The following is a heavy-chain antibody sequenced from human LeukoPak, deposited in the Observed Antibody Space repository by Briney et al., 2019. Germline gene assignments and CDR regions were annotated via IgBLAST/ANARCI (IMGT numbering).Heavy chain of an antibody. CDR2: ISAYNGNT. CDR1: GYTFTSYS. J-gene: IGHJ5*02. Sequence: ASVKVSCKASGYTFTSYSINWVRQAPGQGLEWMGWISAYNGNTKYAQKLQGRVTMTRDTSLSTGYMELSSLRSDDTAVYYCASDSSKSSLADPWGQGTLVTVSS. D-gene: IGHD2-2*01. V-gene: IGHV1-18*01. CDR3: ASDSSKSSLADP.